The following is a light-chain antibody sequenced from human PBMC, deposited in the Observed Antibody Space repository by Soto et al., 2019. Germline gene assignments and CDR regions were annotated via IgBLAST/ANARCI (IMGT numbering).Light chain of an antibody. CDR3: QQYNNWGLL. Sequence: IVMTQSPATLSVSPGERVTLSCRASDNVGTNVAWYQQKPGQAPRLLIYGSSTRATGIPATFSGSGSVTEFTLTISILQPEESAVYYCQQYNNWGLLFGGGTKVEI. CDR1: DNVGTN. V-gene: IGKV3D-15*01. J-gene: IGKJ4*02. CDR2: GSS.